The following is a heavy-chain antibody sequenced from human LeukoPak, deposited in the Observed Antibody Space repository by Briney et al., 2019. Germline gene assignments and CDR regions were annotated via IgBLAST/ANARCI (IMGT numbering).Heavy chain of an antibody. V-gene: IGHV1-46*01. CDR3: ARQGYSSSWSRGWFDP. CDR2: INPSGGST. J-gene: IGHJ5*02. Sequence: ASVKVSCKASGYTVTSYYMHWVRQAPGQGLEWMGIINPSGGSTSYAQKFQGRVTMTRDTSTSTVYMELSSLRSEDTAVYYCARQGYSSSWSRGWFDPWGQGTLVTVSS. CDR1: GYTVTSYY. D-gene: IGHD6-13*01.